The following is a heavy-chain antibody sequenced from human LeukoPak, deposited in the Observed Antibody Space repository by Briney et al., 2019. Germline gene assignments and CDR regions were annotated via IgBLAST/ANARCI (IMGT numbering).Heavy chain of an antibody. V-gene: IGHV4-39*01. CDR3: ARSSEYGDPFNY. CDR1: GASISRSDYF. CDR2: IYYSGST. D-gene: IGHD4-17*01. J-gene: IGHJ4*02. Sequence: SETLSLTCTVSGASISRSDYFWGWIRQPPWKGLEWIGSIYYSGSTYYSPSLKGRVTISVDTSKNQFSLKLNSVTAADTAVYYCARSSEYGDPFNYWGQGTLVTVSS.